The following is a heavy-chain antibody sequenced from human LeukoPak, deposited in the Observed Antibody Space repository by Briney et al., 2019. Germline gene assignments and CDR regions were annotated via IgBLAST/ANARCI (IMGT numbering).Heavy chain of an antibody. J-gene: IGHJ4*02. CDR1: GYTFTSYY. CDR3: ARDGYHRQDLDY. Sequence: GASVKVSCKASGYTFTSYYLHWVRQAPGQGLEWMGIINPSGGGTTYAQKFQGRVTMTSDTSTSTVYMELSSLTSEDTAIYYCARDGYHRQDLDYWGQGTLVTVSS. V-gene: IGHV1-46*01. CDR2: INPSGGGT. D-gene: IGHD5-12*01.